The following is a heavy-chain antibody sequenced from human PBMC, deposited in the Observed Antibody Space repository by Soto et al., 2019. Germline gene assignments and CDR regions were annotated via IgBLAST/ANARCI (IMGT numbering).Heavy chain of an antibody. V-gene: IGHV1-18*04. J-gene: IGHJ4*02. CDR3: ARDHGGATMALLY. Sequence: ASVKVSCKTSGYNFLNYGMSWVRQAPGQGPEWMGWISVYHGNTIYAQNFQGRVTMTTDTSTSTAYMELTSLRSDDTGVYYCARDHGGATMALLYWGQGTLVTVSS. CDR1: GYNFLNYG. D-gene: IGHD3-10*01. CDR2: ISVYHGNT.